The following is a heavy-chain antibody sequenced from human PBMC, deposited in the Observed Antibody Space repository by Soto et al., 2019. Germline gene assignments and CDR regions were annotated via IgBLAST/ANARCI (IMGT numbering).Heavy chain of an antibody. CDR1: GGSFSSYA. Sequence: AVKVSCKAFGGSFSSYAIRWVRQPTGQGLEWMGGIIPLFGTTNYAPKFQGRVAITADELARKAYMDLSSLKSEDTAVYYCATNSRTSYHCDYRSRGTLVTASS. D-gene: IGHD3-16*02. J-gene: IGHJ4*02. CDR3: ATNSRTSYHCDY. CDR2: IIPLFGTT. V-gene: IGHV1-69*13.